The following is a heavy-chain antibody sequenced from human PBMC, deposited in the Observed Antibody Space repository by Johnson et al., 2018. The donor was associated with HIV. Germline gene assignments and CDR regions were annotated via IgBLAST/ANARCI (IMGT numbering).Heavy chain of an antibody. CDR2: ISYDGNNK. CDR1: GFTFSGYG. CDR3: ARDRGVVVLLGAFDI. Sequence: VQLVESGGGAVQPGKSLRLSCAASGFTFSGYGMHWVRQAPGKGLEWVAVISYDGNNKYYADSVKGRFTISRDNSKNTLYLQMNSLRAADTAVYSCARDRGVVVLLGAFDIWGQGKMVTVSS. J-gene: IGHJ3*02. V-gene: IGHV3-30*03. D-gene: IGHD2-2*01.